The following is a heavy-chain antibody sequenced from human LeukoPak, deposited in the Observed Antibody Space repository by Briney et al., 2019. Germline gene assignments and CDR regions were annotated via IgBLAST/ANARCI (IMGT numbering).Heavy chain of an antibody. Sequence: PGGSLRLSCAASGFTFSNYEMNWVRQAPGKGLEWVSYISGSGSTIYYADSVKGRFTISRDNAKNSLYLQMNSLRAEDTAVYYCARDRNYYMDVWGKGTTVTVSS. CDR3: ARDRNYYMDV. J-gene: IGHJ6*03. CDR2: ISGSGSTI. V-gene: IGHV3-48*03. CDR1: GFTFSNYE.